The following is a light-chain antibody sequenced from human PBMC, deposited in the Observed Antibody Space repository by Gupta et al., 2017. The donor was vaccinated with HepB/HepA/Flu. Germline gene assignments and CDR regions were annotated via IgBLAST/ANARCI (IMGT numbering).Light chain of an antibody. CDR2: EIS. J-gene: IGKJ1*01. Sequence: DLQLTQSPSSLASAVGDRVTITCRASPERITKSVAWHHQKPGKAPKPLIYEISLLNNGVPSRFSGSGSGTEFTLAISNLQPEDFGTYYCQHTNKYFWSFGQGTRVEI. V-gene: IGKV1-5*03. CDR3: QHTNKYFWS. CDR1: PERITKS.